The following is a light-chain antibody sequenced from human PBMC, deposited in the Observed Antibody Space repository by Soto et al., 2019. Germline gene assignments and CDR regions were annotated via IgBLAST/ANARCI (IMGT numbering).Light chain of an antibody. CDR1: SSDVGSYNL. CDR3: CSYAGSSPFVV. V-gene: IGLV2-23*03. Sequence: QSALTQPASVSGSPGQSITISCTGTSSDVGSYNLVSWYQQHPGKAPKLMIYEGSKRPSGVSNRFSGSKSGNTASLPISGLQAEHEADYYCCSYAGSSPFVVFGGGTKLTVL. CDR2: EGS. J-gene: IGLJ2*01.